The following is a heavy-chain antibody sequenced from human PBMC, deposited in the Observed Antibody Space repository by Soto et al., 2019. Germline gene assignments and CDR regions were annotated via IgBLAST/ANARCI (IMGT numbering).Heavy chain of an antibody. CDR1: GGTFSSYA. V-gene: IGHV1-69*13. D-gene: IGHD6-13*01. CDR2: IIPIFGTA. Sequence: SVKVSCKACGGTFSSYAISWVRQAPGQGLEWMGGIIPIFGTANYAQKFQGRVTITADESTSTAYMELSSLRSEDTAVYYCARGSTAAAGNHWYFDLWGRGTLVTV. CDR3: ARGSTAAAGNHWYFDL. J-gene: IGHJ2*01.